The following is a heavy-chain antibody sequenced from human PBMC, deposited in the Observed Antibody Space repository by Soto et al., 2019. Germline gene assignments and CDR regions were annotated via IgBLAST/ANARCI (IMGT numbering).Heavy chain of an antibody. CDR2: IYYSWNA. CDR1: GCSISSGSYS. D-gene: IGHD6-13*01. J-gene: IGHJ4*02. V-gene: IGHV4-39*01. Sequence: QLQLQESGPGLVKPSETLSLTCTVSGCSISSGSYSWGWVRQPPGEWLEWIGSIYYSWNAYYNPPLKSRVAVSVDTSKNQCSLKVTSVTATDTAVYYCARHKDTSSRYLLPDFWGQGTLVTVSS. CDR3: ARHKDTSSRYLLPDF.